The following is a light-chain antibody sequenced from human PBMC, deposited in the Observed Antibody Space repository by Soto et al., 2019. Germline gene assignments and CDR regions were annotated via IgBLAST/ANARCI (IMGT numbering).Light chain of an antibody. CDR2: GAS. J-gene: IGKJ4*01. Sequence: EIVLTQSPGTLSSSPGERATLSCRASQSVSSSYLAWYQQKPGQAPRLLIYGASSRATGIPDRFSGSGSGTDFTLTISRLEPEDFAVYYCQQYGSSPAVTFGGGTKVEIQ. CDR1: QSVSSSY. V-gene: IGKV3-20*01. CDR3: QQYGSSPAVT.